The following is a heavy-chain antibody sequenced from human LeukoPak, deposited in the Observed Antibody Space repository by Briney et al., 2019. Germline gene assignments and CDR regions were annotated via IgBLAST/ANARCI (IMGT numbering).Heavy chain of an antibody. V-gene: IGHV3-74*01. Sequence: GGSLRLSCAASGFTFSSYWMHWVRQAPGKGLVWVSRINTDGITTSYADSVKGRFTISRDNAKNTLYLQMNSLRAEDTAVYYCARETGYASYHFDYWGQGTLVTVSS. D-gene: IGHD5-12*01. CDR2: INTDGITT. J-gene: IGHJ4*02. CDR1: GFTFSSYW. CDR3: ARETGYASYHFDY.